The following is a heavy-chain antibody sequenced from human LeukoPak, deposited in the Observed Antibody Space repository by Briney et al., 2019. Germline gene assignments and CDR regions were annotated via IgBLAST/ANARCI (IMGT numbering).Heavy chain of an antibody. CDR3: ARDSLENDAFDI. Sequence: SETLSLTCAVSGGSVSSGSYYWSWIRQPPGKGLEWIGYIYYSGSTNYNPSLKSRVTISVDTSKNQFSLKLSSVTAADTAVYYCARDSLENDAFDIWGQGTMVTVSS. CDR2: IYYSGST. J-gene: IGHJ3*02. V-gene: IGHV4-61*01. CDR1: GGSVSSGSYY.